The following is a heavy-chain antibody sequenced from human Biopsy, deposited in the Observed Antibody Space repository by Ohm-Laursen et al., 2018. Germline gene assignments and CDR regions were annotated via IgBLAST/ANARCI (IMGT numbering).Heavy chain of an antibody. CDR3: ATGPYYDTRFYYNVRPFDF. CDR2: FDREERKT. J-gene: IGHJ4*02. Sequence: SVKVSCKVSGYTLTELSTHWVRQTGGQGLEWMGGFDREERKTVYAEKFQGRVTMTEDTSTDTVYMEVTSLRSDDTAVYYCATGPYYDTRFYYNVRPFDFWGQGTLVTVSS. D-gene: IGHD3-10*01. V-gene: IGHV1-24*01. CDR1: GYTLTELS.